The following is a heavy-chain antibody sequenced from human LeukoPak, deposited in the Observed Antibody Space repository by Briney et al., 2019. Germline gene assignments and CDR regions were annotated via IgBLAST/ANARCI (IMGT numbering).Heavy chain of an antibody. CDR1: GGSISSGSYY. Sequence: PSETLSLTCTVSGGSISSGSYYWSWIRQPAGKGLEWIGRIYTSGSTNYNPSLKSRVTISVDTSKNQFSMKLSSVTAADTAVYYCARVRRGYYDSSGYEDAFDIWGQGTMVTVSS. CDR2: IYTSGST. V-gene: IGHV4-61*02. CDR3: ARVRRGYYDSSGYEDAFDI. J-gene: IGHJ3*02. D-gene: IGHD3-22*01.